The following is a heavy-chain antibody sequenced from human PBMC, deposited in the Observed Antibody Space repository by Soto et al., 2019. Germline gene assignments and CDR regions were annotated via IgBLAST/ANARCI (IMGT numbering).Heavy chain of an antibody. CDR3: ARGRGRKDY. J-gene: IGHJ4*02. CDR1: GGSFSGYY. CDR2: INHSGST. V-gene: IGHV4-34*01. Sequence: SETLSLTCAVYGGSFSGYYWSWIRQPPGKGLEWIGEINHSGSTNYNPSLKSRVTISVDTSKNQFSLKLSSVTAADTAVYYCARGRGRKDYWGQGTPVTVSS.